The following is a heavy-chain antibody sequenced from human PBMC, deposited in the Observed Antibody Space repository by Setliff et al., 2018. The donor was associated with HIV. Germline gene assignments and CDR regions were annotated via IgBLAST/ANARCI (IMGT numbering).Heavy chain of an antibody. Sequence: ASVKVSCKASGYTFIRYGISWVRQAPGQGLEWMGWISAYSGKTNYAQKFQGRVTMTTDTSTSTAYMELRSLRSDDTAVYFCARVPVSSYYYYMDVWGKGTTVTAP. V-gene: IGHV1-18*01. CDR2: ISAYSGKT. CDR1: GYTFIRYG. CDR3: ARVPVSSYYYYMDV. D-gene: IGHD6-13*01. J-gene: IGHJ6*03.